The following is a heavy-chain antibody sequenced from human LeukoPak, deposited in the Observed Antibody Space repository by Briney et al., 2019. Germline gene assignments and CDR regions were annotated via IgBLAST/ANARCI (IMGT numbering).Heavy chain of an antibody. CDR3: ARSGGANYYDSSTPPGY. Sequence: LSLTCTVSGGSISSYYMSWIRQAPGKGLEWVSYISSISTYTYYADSVKGRFTISRDNAKNSLYLQMNSLRAEDTAVYYCARSGGANYYDSSTPPGYWGQGALVTVSS. CDR2: ISSISTYT. CDR1: GGSISSYY. D-gene: IGHD3-22*01. J-gene: IGHJ4*02. V-gene: IGHV3-11*03.